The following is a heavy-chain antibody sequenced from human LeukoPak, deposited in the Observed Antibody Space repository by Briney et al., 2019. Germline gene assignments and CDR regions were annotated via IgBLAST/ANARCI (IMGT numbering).Heavy chain of an antibody. D-gene: IGHD3-10*01. CDR2: ISSSGSAI. Sequence: GGSLRLSCAASGFTFSSYEMNWVRQAPGKGLEWVSYISSSGSAIDYADSVKGRFTISRDNAKNSLYLQMNSLRAEDTAVYYCASAYGSGNYYNQALDYWGQGTLVTVSS. J-gene: IGHJ4*02. V-gene: IGHV3-48*03. CDR3: ASAYGSGNYYNQALDY. CDR1: GFTFSSYE.